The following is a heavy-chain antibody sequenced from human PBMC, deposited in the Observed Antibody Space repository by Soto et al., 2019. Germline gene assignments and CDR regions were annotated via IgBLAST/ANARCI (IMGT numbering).Heavy chain of an antibody. Sequence: PSETLSLTCTVSGASINSDYWSWIRQSPGKGLEWIGYIYHMGGTDYNPSLKSRVTISIDKSKNQFSLNLRSVTAADTAVYFCARFTYKSGFNWFDPWCQGTQVTVSS. J-gene: IGHJ5*02. D-gene: IGHD5-12*01. V-gene: IGHV4-59*03. CDR3: ARFTYKSGFNWFDP. CDR1: GASINSDY. CDR2: IYHMGGT.